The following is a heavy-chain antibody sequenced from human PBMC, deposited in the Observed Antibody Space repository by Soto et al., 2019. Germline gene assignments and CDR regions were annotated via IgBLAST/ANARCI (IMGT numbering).Heavy chain of an antibody. Sequence: EVQLVETGGGLIQPGGSLRLSCAASAFTVRSNYMSWVRQAPGKGLEWVSTISSDGGTYYTDSVKGRFAISRDNSKNTLYLQMNSVTDEDTAVYYCARDVMSVAGSADYWGQGTLVTVSS. D-gene: IGHD6-19*01. CDR1: AFTVRSNY. CDR3: ARDVMSVAGSADY. J-gene: IGHJ4*02. CDR2: ISSDGGT. V-gene: IGHV3-53*02.